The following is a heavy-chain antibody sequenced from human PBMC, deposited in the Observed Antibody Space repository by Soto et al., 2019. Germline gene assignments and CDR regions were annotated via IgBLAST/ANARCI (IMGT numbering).Heavy chain of an antibody. CDR2: IIPIFGTA. Sequence: SVKVSCKASGGTFSSYAISWVRQAPGQGLEWMGGIIPIFGTANYAQKFQGRVTITADESTSTAYMELSSLRSEDTAVYYCAREVTLPPAPHYFDFWGQGTLVTVSS. J-gene: IGHJ4*02. CDR3: AREVTLPPAPHYFDF. V-gene: IGHV1-69*13. CDR1: GGTFSSYA. D-gene: IGHD5-18*01.